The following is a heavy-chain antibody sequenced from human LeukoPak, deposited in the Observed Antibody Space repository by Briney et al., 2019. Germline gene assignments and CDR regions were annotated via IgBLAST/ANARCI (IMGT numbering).Heavy chain of an antibody. V-gene: IGHV1-58*01. CDR1: GFSFSTSA. J-gene: IGHJ5*02. Sequence: SVKVSCKASGFSFSTSAVQWVQQARGQRLEWIGWIVVGSGTTQYAQNFQQRVTITRDMSTTTTYMELSSLRSEDTAVYYCARAAAGQNWFDPWGQGTLVTVSS. CDR2: IVVGSGTT. CDR3: ARAAAGQNWFDP. D-gene: IGHD6-13*01.